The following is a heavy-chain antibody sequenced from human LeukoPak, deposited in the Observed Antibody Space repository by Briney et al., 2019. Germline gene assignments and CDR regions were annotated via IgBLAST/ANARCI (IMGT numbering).Heavy chain of an antibody. J-gene: IGHJ4*02. CDR2: ISGSGGST. D-gene: IGHD5-24*01. V-gene: IGHV3-23*01. Sequence: GGSLRLSWAASGFTFSSYAMSWVRQAPGKGLEWVSAISGSGGSTYYADSVKGRFTISRDNSKNTLYLQMNSLRAEDTAVYYCAKDSGMATILREYYFDYWGQGTLVTVSS. CDR3: AKDSGMATILREYYFDY. CDR1: GFTFSSYA.